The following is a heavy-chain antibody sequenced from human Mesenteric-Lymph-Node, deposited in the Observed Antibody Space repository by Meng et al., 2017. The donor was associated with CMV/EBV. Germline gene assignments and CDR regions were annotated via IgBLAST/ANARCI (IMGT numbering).Heavy chain of an antibody. CDR2: ISYSGST. CDR3: ARATALRLRVAGTTKLYNWFDP. Sequence: YYWSWIRQPPGKGLDWIGYISYSGSTNYTPSLKSRVTISLDTSKNQFSLKLSSVTAADTAVYYCARATALRLRVAGTTKLYNWFDPWGQGALVTVSS. CDR1: YY. J-gene: IGHJ5*02. V-gene: IGHV4-59*01. D-gene: IGHD6-19*01.